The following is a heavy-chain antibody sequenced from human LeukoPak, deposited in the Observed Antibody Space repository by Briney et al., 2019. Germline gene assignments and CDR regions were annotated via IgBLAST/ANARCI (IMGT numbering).Heavy chain of an antibody. CDR1: GFTFSNYG. CDR3: ASRNNYYDSSGYYRDFDY. CDR2: IRYDGTNK. Sequence: PGGSLRLSCAASGFTFSNYGMHWVRQATGKGLEWVTFIRYDGTNKYYANSVKGRFTISRDNSKNTLYLQMNSLRPEDTAVYYCASRNNYYDSSGYYRDFDYWGQGTLVTVST. V-gene: IGHV3-30*02. J-gene: IGHJ4*02. D-gene: IGHD3-22*01.